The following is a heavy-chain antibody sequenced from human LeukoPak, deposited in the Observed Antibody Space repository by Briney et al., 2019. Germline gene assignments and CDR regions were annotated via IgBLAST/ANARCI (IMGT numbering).Heavy chain of an antibody. V-gene: IGHV4-34*01. CDR3: ARFGRFVGWIDY. CDR2: INHSGST. D-gene: IGHD6-19*01. Sequence: PSETLSLTCAVYGGSFSGYYWSWLGQPPGKGLEWIGEINHSGSTNYNPSLKSRVTISVDTSKNQFSLKLSSVTAADTAVYYCARFGRFVGWIDYWGQGTLVTVSS. CDR1: GGSFSGYY. J-gene: IGHJ4*02.